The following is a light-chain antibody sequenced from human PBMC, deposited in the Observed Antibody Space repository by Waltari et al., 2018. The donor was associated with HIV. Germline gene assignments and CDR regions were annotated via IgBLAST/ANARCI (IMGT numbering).Light chain of an antibody. CDR1: SGPFTSGHH. J-gene: IGLJ2*01. Sequence: QAVVTQEPSLTVSPGGTVTLTCGSSSGPFTSGHHPDWFQQKPGQAPRTLIYDTTYKHSWTPARFSGSLLGGKAALTLSGAQPEDEADYYCLLSYAGSRPVVFGGGTKLTVV. CDR3: LLSYAGSRPVV. CDR2: DTT. V-gene: IGLV7-46*01.